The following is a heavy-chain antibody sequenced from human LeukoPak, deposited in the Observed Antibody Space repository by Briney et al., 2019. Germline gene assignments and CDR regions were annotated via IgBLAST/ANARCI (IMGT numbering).Heavy chain of an antibody. Sequence: GGSLRLSCTASGFTFSNSWMTWVRRVPGRGLEWVANIKEDGTDKQYVDSVQGRFTISRDNAKNSLYLQMNSLRAEDTAVYYCATSRFYLESWGQGTLVTVSS. CDR1: GFTFSNSW. J-gene: IGHJ4*02. V-gene: IGHV3-7*01. CDR3: ATSRFYLES. CDR2: IKEDGTDK.